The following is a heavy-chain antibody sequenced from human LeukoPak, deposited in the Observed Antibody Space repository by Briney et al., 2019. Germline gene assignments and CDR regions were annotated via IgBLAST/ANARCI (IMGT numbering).Heavy chain of an antibody. CDR3: AKDRISYTTSPGELSH. CDR1: GFTFRYYA. V-gene: IGHV3-30*07. D-gene: IGHD3-10*01. CDR2: ISYDGSNK. J-gene: IGHJ4*02. Sequence: GVSVRLFCGASGFTFRYYAMHWVRQARGKGLVCVAVISYDGSNKYYADSVKGRLTISRDNSKNTLYLQMNSLRGDDTAVYYCAKDRISYTTSPGELSHWGQGTLVIVSS.